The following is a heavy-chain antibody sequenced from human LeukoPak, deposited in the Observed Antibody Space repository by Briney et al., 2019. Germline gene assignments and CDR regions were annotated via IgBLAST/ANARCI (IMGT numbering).Heavy chain of an antibody. V-gene: IGHV3-21*01. CDR1: GFTFSNYS. J-gene: IGHJ4*02. D-gene: IGHD1-7*01. CDR2: ISSSSSHT. CDR3: AKLNLISADD. Sequence: PGGSLRLSCVGSGFTFSNYSMNWVRQAPGKGLEWVSSISSSSSHTYYADSVKGRFTISRDNAKNAVYLQMNSLTADDTAVYYCAKLNLISADDWGQGTLVSVSS.